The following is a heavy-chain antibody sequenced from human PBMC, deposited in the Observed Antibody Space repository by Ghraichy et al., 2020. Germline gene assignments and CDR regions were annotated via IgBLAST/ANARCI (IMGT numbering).Heavy chain of an antibody. CDR3: AKCRGTTWNGARDV. CDR2: VKPAGGEK. D-gene: IGHD4/OR15-4a*01. Sequence: GGSLSLSCAASGCMFSSYWVSWVRQAPGKGLEWVANVKPAGGEKNYVGSVKGRFTISRDNTKKSLYLQMNSLRAEDTAVYYCAKCRGTTWNGARDVWGQGTMVTVSS. V-gene: IGHV3-7*01. J-gene: IGHJ3*01. CDR1: GCMFSSYW.